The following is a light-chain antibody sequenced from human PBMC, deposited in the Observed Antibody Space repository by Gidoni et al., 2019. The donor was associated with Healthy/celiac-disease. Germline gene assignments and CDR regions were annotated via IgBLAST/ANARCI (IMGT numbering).Light chain of an antibody. J-gene: IGLJ2*01. CDR2: DDS. V-gene: IGLV3-21*02. CDR3: QVWDSSSDHRVV. CDR1: NIGSKS. Sequence: SYVLTQPPSVSVAPGQTARITCGGNNIGSKSVHWYQQKPGQAPVLVVYDDSDGPSGIPERFSGSNSGNTATLTISRVEAGDEADYYCQVWDSSSDHRVVFGGGTKLTVL.